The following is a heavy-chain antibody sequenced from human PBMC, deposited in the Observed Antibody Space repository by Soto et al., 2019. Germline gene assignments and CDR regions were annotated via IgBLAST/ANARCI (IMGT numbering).Heavy chain of an antibody. D-gene: IGHD3-16*02. CDR2: ISGSGGST. CDR1: GFTFSSYA. Sequence: GGSLRLSCAASGFTFSSYAMSWVRQAPGKGLEWVSAISGSGGSTYYADSVKGRFTISRDNSKNTLYLQMNSLRAEDTAVYYCAKEYDYVWGSYRYTAYYFDYWGQGTLVTVSS. V-gene: IGHV3-23*01. CDR3: AKEYDYVWGSYRYTAYYFDY. J-gene: IGHJ4*02.